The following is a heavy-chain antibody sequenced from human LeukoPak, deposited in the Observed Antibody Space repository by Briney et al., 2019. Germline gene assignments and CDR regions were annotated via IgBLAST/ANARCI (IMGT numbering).Heavy chain of an antibody. Sequence: GGSLRLSCAASGFTFSSYFMNWVRQAPGKGLEWVAKIHPDGSDRYYVDSVKGRFTISRDNAKSSLHLQMNSLRAEDTAVYYCARVRGDYGGISDYWGQGTLVTVSS. CDR3: ARVRGDYGGISDY. CDR1: GFTFSSYF. CDR2: IHPDGSDR. D-gene: IGHD4-23*01. J-gene: IGHJ4*02. V-gene: IGHV3-7*03.